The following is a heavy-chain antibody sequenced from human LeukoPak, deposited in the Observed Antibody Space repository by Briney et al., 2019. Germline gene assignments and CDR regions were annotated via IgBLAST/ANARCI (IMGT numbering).Heavy chain of an antibody. CDR1: GDSISSTNYY. J-gene: IGHJ4*02. Sequence: SEILSLTCTVSGDSISSTNYYWGWIRQPPGTGLEWIGSIYYSGSTYYNPSLESRATISVDTSKNQFSLKLSSVTAADTAVYYCASSHSYSSSRIGDYWGQGTLVTVSS. D-gene: IGHD6-13*01. CDR2: IYYSGST. CDR3: ASSHSYSSSRIGDY. V-gene: IGHV4-39*01.